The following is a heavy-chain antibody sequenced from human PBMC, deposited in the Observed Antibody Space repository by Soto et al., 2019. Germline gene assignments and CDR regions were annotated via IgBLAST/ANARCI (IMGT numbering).Heavy chain of an antibody. Sequence: ERLCRTCPGSGGSVTNSSYYWGWIRQSPGKGLEWIGSVYYRGRSYSKSSVKSRVTISVDTSKNRFSLSLNYVTASDTAVYFCVSQRTTVPTQAYFDYWGPGALVTVYS. J-gene: IGHJ4*02. CDR3: VSQRTTVPTQAYFDY. CDR1: GGSVTNSSYY. D-gene: IGHD4-17*01. CDR2: VYYRGRS. V-gene: IGHV4-39*01.